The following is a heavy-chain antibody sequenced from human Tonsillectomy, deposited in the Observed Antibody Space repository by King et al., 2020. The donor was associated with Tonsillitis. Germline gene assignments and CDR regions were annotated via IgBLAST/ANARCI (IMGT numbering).Heavy chain of an antibody. CDR3: AKAEVVVAVVPSRGRVGMDV. D-gene: IGHD2-15*01. Sequence: VQLVESGGGVVQPGRSLRLSCAASGFTFSSYGMHWVRQAPGKGLEWVAVISYDGSNKYYADSVKGRFTISRDNSKNTLYLQMNSRRAEDTAVYYCAKAEVVVAVVPSRGRVGMDVWGQGTTVTVSS. CDR1: GFTFSSYG. CDR2: ISYDGSNK. J-gene: IGHJ6*02. V-gene: IGHV3-30*18.